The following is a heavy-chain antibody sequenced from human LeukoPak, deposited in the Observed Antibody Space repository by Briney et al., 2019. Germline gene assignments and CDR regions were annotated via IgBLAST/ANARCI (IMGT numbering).Heavy chain of an antibody. J-gene: IGHJ6*03. CDR2: IYYSGST. V-gene: IGHV4-39*01. CDR3: ARQLISVDYYYYYYMDV. CDR1: GGSISSSSYY. Sequence: PSETLSLTCTVSGGSISSSSYYWGWIRQPPGKGLEWIGSIYYSGSTYYNPSLKSRVTISVDTSKNQFSLKLSSVTAADTAVYYCARQLISVDYYYYYYMDVWGKGTTVTVSS.